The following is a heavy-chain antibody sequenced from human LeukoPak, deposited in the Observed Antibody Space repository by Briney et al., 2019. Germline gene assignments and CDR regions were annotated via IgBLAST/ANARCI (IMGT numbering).Heavy chain of an antibody. CDR2: IYWNDDK. D-gene: IGHD3-10*01. V-gene: IGHV2-5*01. J-gene: IGHJ5*02. CDR1: GFSLSTSGVG. Sequence: SGPTLVNPTQTLTLTCTFSGFSLSTSGVGVGWIRQPPGKALEWLALIYWNDDKRYSPSLKGRLTITKDTSKNQVVLTMTNMDPVDTATYYCAHHVLLWFGELPRYNWFDPWGQGTLVTVSS. CDR3: AHHVLLWFGELPRYNWFDP.